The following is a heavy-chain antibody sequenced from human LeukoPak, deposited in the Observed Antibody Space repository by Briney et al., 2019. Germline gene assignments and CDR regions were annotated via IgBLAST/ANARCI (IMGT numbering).Heavy chain of an antibody. Sequence: SVKVSCKASGGTFSSYAISWVRQAPGQGLEWMGGIIPIFGTANYAQKFQGRVTITRNTSISTAYMELSSLRSEDTAVYYCARGGYSYGYGWFDPWGQGTLVTVSS. CDR1: GGTFSSYA. D-gene: IGHD5-18*01. J-gene: IGHJ5*02. V-gene: IGHV1-69*05. CDR3: ARGGYSYGYGWFDP. CDR2: IIPIFGTA.